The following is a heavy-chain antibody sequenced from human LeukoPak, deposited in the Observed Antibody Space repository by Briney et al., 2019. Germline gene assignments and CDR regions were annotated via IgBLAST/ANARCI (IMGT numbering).Heavy chain of an antibody. D-gene: IGHD3-9*01. V-gene: IGHV3-21*01. J-gene: IGHJ4*02. CDR2: ISSSSSYI. Sequence: NPGGSLRLSCAASGFTFSSYSMNWVRQAPGKGLEWVSSISSSSSYIYYADSVKGRFTISRDNAKNSLYLQMNSLRAEDTAVYYCARDAGRYFDWLGYWGQGTLVTVSS. CDR3: ARDAGRYFDWLGY. CDR1: GFTFSSYS.